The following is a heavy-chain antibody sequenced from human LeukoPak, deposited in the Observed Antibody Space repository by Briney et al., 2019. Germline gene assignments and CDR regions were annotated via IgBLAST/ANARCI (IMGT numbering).Heavy chain of an antibody. Sequence: GGSLRLSCTASGFTFDDYAMHWVRQAPGKGLEWVSSISSNSGNIGYADSVKGRFTISRDSAKNSLYLQMNSLRAEDTALYYCAKDGYSSGWYIDYWGQGTLVTVSS. J-gene: IGHJ4*02. CDR2: ISSNSGNI. CDR1: GFTFDDYA. D-gene: IGHD6-19*01. CDR3: AKDGYSSGWYIDY. V-gene: IGHV3-9*01.